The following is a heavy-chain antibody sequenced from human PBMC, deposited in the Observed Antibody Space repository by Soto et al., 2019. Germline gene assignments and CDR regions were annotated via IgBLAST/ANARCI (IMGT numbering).Heavy chain of an antibody. CDR1: GYSFTSYW. V-gene: IGHV5-51*01. CDR3: ARALRGVATSNYYGMDV. J-gene: IGHJ6*02. CDR2: IYPGDSDT. D-gene: IGHD5-12*01. Sequence: PGESLKISCKGSGYSFTSYWFGWVRQMPGKGLEWMGIIYPGDSDTRYSPSFQGQVTISADKSISTAYLQWSSLKASDTAMYYCARALRGVATSNYYGMDVWGQGTTVTVSS.